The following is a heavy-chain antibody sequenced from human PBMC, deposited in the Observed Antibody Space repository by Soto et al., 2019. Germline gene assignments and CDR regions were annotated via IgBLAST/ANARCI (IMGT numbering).Heavy chain of an antibody. CDR3: ARGGRGTMVRNRYYYMDV. J-gene: IGHJ6*03. D-gene: IGHD3-10*01. Sequence: GGSLRLSCAASGFTVSSNYMSWVRQAPGKGLEWVSVIYSGGSTYYADSVKGRFTISRDNSKNTLYLQMNSLRAEDTAVYYCARGGRGTMVRNRYYYMDVWGKGTTVTVSS. CDR1: GFTVSSNY. CDR2: IYSGGST. V-gene: IGHV3-66*01.